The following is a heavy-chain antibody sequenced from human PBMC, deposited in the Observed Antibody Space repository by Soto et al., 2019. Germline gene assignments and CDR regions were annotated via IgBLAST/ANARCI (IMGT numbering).Heavy chain of an antibody. CDR1: GYSISSGYY. J-gene: IGHJ5*02. D-gene: IGHD3-3*01. CDR3: ARSSRITIFGVVTENWFDP. Sequence: SETLSLTCAVSGYSISSGYYGGWIRQPPGKGLEWIGSIYYSGSTYYNPSLKSRVTISVDTSKNQFSLKLSSVTAADTAVYYCARSSRITIFGVVTENWFDPWGQGTLVTVSS. V-gene: IGHV4-38-2*01. CDR2: IYYSGST.